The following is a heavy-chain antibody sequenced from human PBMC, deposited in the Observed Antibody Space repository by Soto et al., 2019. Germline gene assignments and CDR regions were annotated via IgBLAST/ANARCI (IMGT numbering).Heavy chain of an antibody. CDR3: ARQEGYCSGGSCYGNWFDP. Sequence: PSETLSLTCTVSGGSISSYYWSWIRQPPGKGLEWIGYIYYSGSTNYNPSLKSRVTISVDTSKNQFSLKLSSVTAADTAVYYCARQEGYCSGGSCYGNWFDPWGQGTLVTVSS. CDR2: IYYSGST. CDR1: GGSISSYY. J-gene: IGHJ5*02. V-gene: IGHV4-59*01. D-gene: IGHD2-15*01.